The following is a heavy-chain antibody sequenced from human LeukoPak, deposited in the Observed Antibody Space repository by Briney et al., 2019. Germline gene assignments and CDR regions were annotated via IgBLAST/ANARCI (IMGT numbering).Heavy chain of an antibody. CDR1: GGSISSYY. V-gene: IGHV4-38-2*02. D-gene: IGHD3-22*01. Sequence: SETLSLTCTVSGGSISSYYWSWIRQPPGKGLEWIGSIYHSGSTYYNPSLKSRVTISVDTSKNQFSLKLSSVTAADTAVYYCARGTNYYDSSGYVPFQHWGQGTLVTVSS. J-gene: IGHJ1*01. CDR3: ARGTNYYDSSGYVPFQH. CDR2: IYHSGST.